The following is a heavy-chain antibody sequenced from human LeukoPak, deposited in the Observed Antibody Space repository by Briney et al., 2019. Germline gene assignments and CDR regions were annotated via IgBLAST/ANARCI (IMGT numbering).Heavy chain of an antibody. CDR1: GFTFSSYS. J-gene: IGHJ4*02. Sequence: PGGSLRLSCAASGFTFSSYSMNWVRQAPGKGLEWVSSISSSSSYIYYADSVKGRFTISRDNAKNSLYLQMNSLRAEDTAVYYCARGRLFTYGLDYWGQGTLVTVSS. CDR3: ARGRLFTYGLDY. V-gene: IGHV3-21*01. D-gene: IGHD3-10*01. CDR2: ISSSSSYI.